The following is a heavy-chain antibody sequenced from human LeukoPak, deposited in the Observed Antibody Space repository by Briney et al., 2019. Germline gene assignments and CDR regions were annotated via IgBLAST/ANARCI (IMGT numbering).Heavy chain of an antibody. V-gene: IGHV3-23*01. CDR2: ISGNDGGT. CDR3: AKDKSMVRELDY. D-gene: IGHD3-10*01. J-gene: IGHJ4*02. Sequence: TGGSLRLSCAASGFTFSTYAMSWVRQAPGKGLEWVSAISGNDGGTYYADSLKGRFTISRDNSKNTLYLQMNSLRAEDTAVYYCAKDKSMVRELDYWGQGNLVTVSS. CDR1: GFTFSTYA.